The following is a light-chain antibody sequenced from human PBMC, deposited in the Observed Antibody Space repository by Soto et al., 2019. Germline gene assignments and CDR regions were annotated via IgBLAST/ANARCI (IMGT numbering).Light chain of an antibody. V-gene: IGLV2-14*01. Sequence: QSALTQPASVSGSPGQSITISCTGTSSDVGRYNYVSWYQQHPGKAPKLMIYDVSNLPSGVSHRFSGSKSGNTASLTISGLQAEDEADYYCSSLTTGSTWVFGGGTKLTVL. J-gene: IGLJ3*02. CDR3: SSLTTGSTWV. CDR1: SSDVGRYNY. CDR2: DVS.